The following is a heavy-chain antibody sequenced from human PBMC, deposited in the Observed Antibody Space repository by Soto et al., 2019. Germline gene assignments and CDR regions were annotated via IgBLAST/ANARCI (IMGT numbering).Heavy chain of an antibody. CDR2: IYYSGVT. Sequence: PSVILSLTYTVAGGSSVSIPDYWGWIRKSPGKGLEWIESIYYSGVTHYNPSLKSRVTVSVDTSKNQFSLKLTSMTAADTAVYFCVSHRNYIVVSGSYFDYWSQGTLVTVSS. D-gene: IGHD6-19*01. CDR1: GGSSVSIPDY. V-gene: IGHV4-39*01. CDR3: VSHRNYIVVSGSYFDY. J-gene: IGHJ4*02.